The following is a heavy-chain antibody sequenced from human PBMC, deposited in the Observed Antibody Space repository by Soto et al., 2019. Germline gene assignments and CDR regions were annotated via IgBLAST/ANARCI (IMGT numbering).Heavy chain of an antibody. J-gene: IGHJ4*02. CDR3: AKGALGSSSCYDFDY. V-gene: IGHV3-23*01. CDR2: ISGSGGST. Sequence: EVQLLESGGGLVQPGGSLRLSCAASGFTFNNYALNWVRQAPGQGLEWVSFISGSGGSTYYADSVKGRFTISRDNSKNTLYLQMNSLRAEDTAVYYCAKGALGSSSCYDFDYWGQGTLVTVST. D-gene: IGHD6-13*01. CDR1: GFTFNNYA.